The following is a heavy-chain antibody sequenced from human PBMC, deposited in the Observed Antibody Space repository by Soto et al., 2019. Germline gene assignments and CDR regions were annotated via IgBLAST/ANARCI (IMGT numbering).Heavy chain of an antibody. V-gene: IGHV1-69*13. CDR3: ARDSCISTSWYALFDY. CDR2: IIPIFGIA. J-gene: IGHJ4*02. D-gene: IGHD2-2*01. Sequence: ASVKVSCKASGGTFSSYAISWVRQAPGQGLEWMGGIIPIFGIANYAQKFQGRVTITADESTSTAYMELSSLRSEDTAVYYCARDSCISTSWYALFDYWGQGTLVTVSS. CDR1: GGTFSSYA.